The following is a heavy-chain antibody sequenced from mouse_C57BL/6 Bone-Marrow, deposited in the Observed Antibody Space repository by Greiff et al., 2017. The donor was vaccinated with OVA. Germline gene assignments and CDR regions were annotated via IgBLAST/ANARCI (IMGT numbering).Heavy chain of an antibody. J-gene: IGHJ3*01. V-gene: IGHV1-19*01. CDR2: INPYNGGT. Sequence: VQLQQSGPVLVKPGASVKMSCKASGYTFTDYYMNWVKQSHGKSLEWIGVINPYNGGTSYNQKFKGKATLTVDKSSSTAYMELNSLTSEDSAVYYCARRGYSKGFAYWGQGTLVTVSA. CDR3: ARRGYSKGFAY. CDR1: GYTFTDYY. D-gene: IGHD2-5*01.